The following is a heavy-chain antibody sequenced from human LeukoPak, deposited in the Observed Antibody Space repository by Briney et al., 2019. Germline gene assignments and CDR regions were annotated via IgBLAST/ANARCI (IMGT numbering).Heavy chain of an antibody. CDR3: ARDLAYYKY. CDR2: ISGSGGST. D-gene: IGHD3-10*01. V-gene: IGHV3-23*01. CDR1: GGSFSGYY. Sequence: ETLSLTCAVYGGSFSGYYWSWIRQAPGKGLEWVSAISGSGGSTYYADSVKGRFTISRDNSKNTLYLQMNSLRAEDTAVYYCARDLAYYKYWGQGTLVTVSS. J-gene: IGHJ4*02.